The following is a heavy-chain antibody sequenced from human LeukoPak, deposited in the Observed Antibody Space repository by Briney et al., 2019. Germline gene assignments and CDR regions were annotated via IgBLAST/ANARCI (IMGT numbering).Heavy chain of an antibody. J-gene: IGHJ4*02. D-gene: IGHD4-17*01. CDR1: GGSISSYY. V-gene: IGHV4-59*01. Sequence: SETLSLTCTASGGSISSYYWSWIRQPPGKGLEWIGYIYYSASTNYNPSLKSRVTISVDMSKNQFSLKLSSVTAADTAVYYCARAHGDYEDYWGQGTLVTVSS. CDR2: IYYSAST. CDR3: ARAHGDYEDY.